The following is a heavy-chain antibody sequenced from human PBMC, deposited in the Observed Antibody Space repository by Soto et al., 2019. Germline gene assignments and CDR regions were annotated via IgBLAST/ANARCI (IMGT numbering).Heavy chain of an antibody. D-gene: IGHD6-19*01. J-gene: IGHJ6*02. CDR2: TYYRSKWYN. V-gene: IGHV6-1*01. Sequence: SQTLSLTCVISGDSVSSNSAAWNWIRQSPSRGLEWLGRTYYRSKWYNDYAVSVKSRITINPDTSKNQFSLQLNSVTPEDTAVYYCARXEGYSSGWYDYYYGMDVWGPGTTVTVSS. CDR3: ARXEGYSSGWYDYYYGMDV. CDR1: GDSVSSNSAA.